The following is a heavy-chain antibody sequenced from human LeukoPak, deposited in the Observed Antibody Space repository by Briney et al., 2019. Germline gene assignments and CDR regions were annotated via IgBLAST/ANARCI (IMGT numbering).Heavy chain of an antibody. D-gene: IGHD3-10*01. CDR2: INHSGST. CDR3: ARGPNYYGSGEDPAFDY. V-gene: IGHV4-34*01. CDR1: GGSFSGYY. Sequence: TSETLSLTCAVYGGSFSGYYWSWIRQPPGKGLEWIGEINHSGSTNYNPSLKSRVTISVDTSKNRFSLKLSSVTAADTAVYYCARGPNYYGSGEDPAFDYWGQGTLVTVSS. J-gene: IGHJ4*02.